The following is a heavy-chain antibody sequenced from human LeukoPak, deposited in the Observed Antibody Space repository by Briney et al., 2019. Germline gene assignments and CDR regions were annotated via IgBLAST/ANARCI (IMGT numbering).Heavy chain of an antibody. CDR2: ISSSGSTI. CDR1: GFIFSSYE. Sequence: HPGGSLRLSCGASGFIFSSYEMNWVRQAPGKGLEWVSYISSSGSTIYYADSVKGRFTISRDNAKNSLYLQMNSLRAEDTAVYYCAREGGEWELLRTFDYWGQGTLVTVSS. J-gene: IGHJ4*02. V-gene: IGHV3-48*03. D-gene: IGHD1-26*01. CDR3: AREGGEWELLRTFDY.